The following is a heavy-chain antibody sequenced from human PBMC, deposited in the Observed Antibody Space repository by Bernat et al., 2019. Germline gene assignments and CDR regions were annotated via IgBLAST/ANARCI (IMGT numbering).Heavy chain of an antibody. Sequence: QVQLVESGGGVVQPGRSLRLSCAASGFTFSSYAMHWVRQAPGKGLEWVAVISYEGSNKYYADSVKGRFTISRDNSKNTLYLQMNSLRAEDTAVYYCASASIAVAGPNFDYWGQGTLVTVSS. CDR2: ISYEGSNK. CDR3: ASASIAVAGPNFDY. J-gene: IGHJ4*02. V-gene: IGHV3-30-3*01. CDR1: GFTFSSYA. D-gene: IGHD6-19*01.